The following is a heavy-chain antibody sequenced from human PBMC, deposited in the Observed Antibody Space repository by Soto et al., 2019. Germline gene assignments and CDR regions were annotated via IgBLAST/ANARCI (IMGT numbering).Heavy chain of an antibody. CDR2: IIPILGIA. V-gene: IGHV1-69*08. D-gene: IGHD2-2*01. CDR1: GGTFSSYT. J-gene: IGHJ5*02. CDR3: ARDCSSTSCYAYP. Sequence: QVQLVQSGAEVKKPGSSVKVSCKASGGTFSSYTISWVRQAPGQGLEWMGRIIPILGIAHYAQKFQGRVTTTEDRSTSTAYMELSSLRAEDTAVYYCARDCSSTSCYAYPWGQGTLVTVSS.